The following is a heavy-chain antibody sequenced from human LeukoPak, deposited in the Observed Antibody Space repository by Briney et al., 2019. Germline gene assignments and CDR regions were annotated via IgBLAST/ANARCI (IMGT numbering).Heavy chain of an antibody. Sequence: KASETLSLTCTVSGGSISSYYWSWIRQPPGKGLEWIGSIYHSGTTYYNPSLKSRVTISVDTSKNQFSLKLSSVTAADTAVYYCARQRELLRSAFDIWGQGTMVTVSS. CDR1: GGSISSYY. CDR2: IYHSGTT. V-gene: IGHV4-59*08. D-gene: IGHD1-26*01. J-gene: IGHJ3*02. CDR3: ARQRELLRSAFDI.